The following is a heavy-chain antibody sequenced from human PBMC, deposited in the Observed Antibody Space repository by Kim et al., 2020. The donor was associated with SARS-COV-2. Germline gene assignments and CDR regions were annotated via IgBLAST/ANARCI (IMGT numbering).Heavy chain of an antibody. CDR2: ISYDGSNK. D-gene: IGHD4-17*01. CDR1: GFTFSSYA. J-gene: IGHJ4*02. CDR3: ARGGRTTVTTDRGY. V-gene: IGHV3-30-3*01. Sequence: GGSLRLSCAASGFTFSSYAMHWVRQAPGKGLEWVAVISYDGSNKYYADSVKGRFTISRDNSKNTLYLQMNSLRAEDTAVYYCARGGRTTVTTDRGYWGQGTLVTVSS.